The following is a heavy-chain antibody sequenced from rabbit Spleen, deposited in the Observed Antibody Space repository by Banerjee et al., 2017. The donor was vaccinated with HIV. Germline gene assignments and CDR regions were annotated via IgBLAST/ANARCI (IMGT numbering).Heavy chain of an antibody. CDR3: ARDLAGVIGWNFSL. CDR2: ITSSGST. J-gene: IGHJ4*01. CDR1: GFTFSNYW. D-gene: IGHD4-1*01. V-gene: IGHV1S45*01. Sequence: QEQLVESGGGLVQPEGSLTLTCKASGFTFSNYWMSWVRQAPGKGLEWIGCITSSGSTYYASWAKGRFTISKTSSTTVTLQITSLTAADTATYFCARDLAGVIGWNFSLWGQGTLVTVS.